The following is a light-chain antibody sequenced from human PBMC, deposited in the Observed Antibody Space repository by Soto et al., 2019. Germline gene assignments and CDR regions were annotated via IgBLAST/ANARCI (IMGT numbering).Light chain of an antibody. CDR3: SSYTSSSPS. J-gene: IGLJ1*01. V-gene: IGLV2-14*01. Sequence: QSVLTQPASVSGSPGQSITISCTGTNSDVGGYNYVSWYQQHPGKAPKLMIYDVSNRPSGVSNRFSGSKSGNTASLTISGLQAEDEADYYCSSYTSSSPSFGTGTKVTVL. CDR2: DVS. CDR1: NSDVGGYNY.